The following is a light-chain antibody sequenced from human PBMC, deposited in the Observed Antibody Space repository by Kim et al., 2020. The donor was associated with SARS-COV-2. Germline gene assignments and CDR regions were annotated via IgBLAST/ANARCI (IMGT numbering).Light chain of an antibody. J-gene: IGKJ2*01. V-gene: IGKV3-20*01. CDR3: RHYGGSPMYT. CDR2: GAS. CDR1: QSLSSSY. Sequence: EIVLTQSPGTLSLSPGERATLSCRASQSLSSSYLAWYQQKPGQAPRLLIYGASSRAAGIPDRFSGSGSGTDFTLTISRLEPEDVAVYYCRHYGGSPMYTFGQGTKLEI.